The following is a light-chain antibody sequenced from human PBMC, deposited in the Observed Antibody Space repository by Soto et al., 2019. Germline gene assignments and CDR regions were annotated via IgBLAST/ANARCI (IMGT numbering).Light chain of an antibody. CDR3: QPYNSYSRT. Sequence: DIQMTQSNSTLSASVGDRVTITCRASQSIDSWLAWYQHKPGKAPKLLIFKASTLETGVPSRFSGSGSETEFTLTISSLQPDDSATYYCQPYNSYSRTFGQGTKVDIK. V-gene: IGKV1-5*03. CDR1: QSIDSW. CDR2: KAS. J-gene: IGKJ1*01.